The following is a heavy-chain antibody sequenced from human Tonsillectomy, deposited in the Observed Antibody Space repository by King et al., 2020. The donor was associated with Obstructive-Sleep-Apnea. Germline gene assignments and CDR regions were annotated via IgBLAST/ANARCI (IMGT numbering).Heavy chain of an antibody. CDR1: GDSISSNY. CDR2: IYYSGST. J-gene: IGHJ2*01. V-gene: IGHV4-59*08. CDR3: ARLETGVNWYFDL. D-gene: IGHD2-8*02. Sequence: VQLQESGPGLVKPSETLSLTCTVSGDSISSNYWSWIRQPPGKGLEWIGYIYYSGSTSYNPSLKSRVTMSVDPSKNQFSLRLNSVTAADTAVYFCARLETGVNWYFDLWGRGTLVTVSS.